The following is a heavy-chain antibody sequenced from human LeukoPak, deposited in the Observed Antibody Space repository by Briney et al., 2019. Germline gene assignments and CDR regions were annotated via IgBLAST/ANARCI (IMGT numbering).Heavy chain of an antibody. V-gene: IGHV3-43D*03. D-gene: IGHD3-10*01. CDR2: ISWDGGST. CDR3: ARVRVVRGDLSDLGY. CDR1: GFTFDDYA. Sequence: GGSLRLSCAASGFTFDDYAMHWVRQAPGKGLEWVSLISWDGGSTYYADSVKGRFTISRDNAKNSLYLQMNSLRAEDTAVYYCARVRVVRGDLSDLGYWGQGTLVTVSS. J-gene: IGHJ4*02.